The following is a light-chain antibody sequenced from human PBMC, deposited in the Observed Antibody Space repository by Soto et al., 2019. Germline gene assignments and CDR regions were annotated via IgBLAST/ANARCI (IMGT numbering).Light chain of an antibody. CDR2: EVS. V-gene: IGLV2-8*01. J-gene: IGLJ3*02. CDR3: SSYAGSNNLL. CDR1: SSDIGGYNY. Sequence: QSVLTQPPSASGSPGQSVTISCTGTSSDIGGYNYVSWYQQHPGKAPKLMIHEVSKRPSGVPDRFSGSKSGNTASLTVSGLQAEDEADFYCSSYAGSNNLLFGGGTKLTVL.